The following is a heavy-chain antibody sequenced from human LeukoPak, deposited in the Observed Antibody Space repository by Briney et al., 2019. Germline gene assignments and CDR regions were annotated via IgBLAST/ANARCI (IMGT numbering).Heavy chain of an antibody. CDR2: ISSSSGYI. CDR1: GFTFSSYS. CDR3: ARLRTTGTFDY. D-gene: IGHD1-1*01. Sequence: GGSLRLSCAASGFTFSSYSMNWVRQAPGKGPEWVSSISSSSGYIYYADSVKGRFTISRDNAKNSLYLQMNSLRAEDTAVYYCARLRTTGTFDYWGQGTLVTVSS. V-gene: IGHV3-21*01. J-gene: IGHJ4*02.